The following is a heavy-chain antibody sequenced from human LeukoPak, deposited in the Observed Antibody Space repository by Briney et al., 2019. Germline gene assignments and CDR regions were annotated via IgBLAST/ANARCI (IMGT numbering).Heavy chain of an antibody. CDR2: FDPEDGET. D-gene: IGHD1-26*01. V-gene: IGHV1-24*01. CDR1: GYTLTELS. Sequence: ASVKVSCKVSGYTLTELSMHWVRQAPGKGLEWMGGFDPEDGETIYAQKLQGRVTMTEDTSTDTAYMELSSLRSEDTAVYYCARAFHSGSYYLLPVDYWGQGTLVTVSS. J-gene: IGHJ4*02. CDR3: ARAFHSGSYYLLPVDY.